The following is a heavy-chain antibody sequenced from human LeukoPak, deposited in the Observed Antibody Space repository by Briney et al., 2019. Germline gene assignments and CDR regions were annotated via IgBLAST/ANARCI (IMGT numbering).Heavy chain of an antibody. V-gene: IGHV1-2*02. CDR2: INPNSGGT. CDR1: GYTFTGYY. J-gene: IGHJ3*02. CDR3: AGAEDSSSFYHDAFDI. D-gene: IGHD6-6*01. Sequence: GASVKVSCKASGYTFTGYYMHWVRQAPGQGLEWMGWINPNSGGTNYAQKFQGRVTMTRDTSISTAYMELSRLRSDDTAVYYCAGAEDSSSFYHDAFDIWGQGTMVTVSS.